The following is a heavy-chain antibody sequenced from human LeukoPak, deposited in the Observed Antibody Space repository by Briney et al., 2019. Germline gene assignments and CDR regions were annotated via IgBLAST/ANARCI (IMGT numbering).Heavy chain of an antibody. V-gene: IGHV4-39*01. D-gene: IGHD3-3*01. CDR1: GGSISSSSYY. J-gene: IGHJ5*02. CDR2: IYYSGST. CDR3: ARIPITIFGVVSYRNWFDP. Sequence: SETLSLTCTVSGGSISSSSYYWGWIRQPPGKGLEWIGRIYYSGSTYYNPSLKSRVTISVDTSKNQFSLKLSSVTAADTAVYYCARIPITIFGVVSYRNWFDPWGQGTLVTVSS.